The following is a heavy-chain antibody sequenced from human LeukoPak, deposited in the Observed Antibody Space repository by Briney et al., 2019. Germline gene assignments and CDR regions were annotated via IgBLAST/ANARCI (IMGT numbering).Heavy chain of an antibody. J-gene: IGHJ4*02. Sequence: SQTLSLTCTVSGGSISSGTFFWTWIRQHSGKGLEWIAYVHHSGVTYPNPSLQSRITIPAETSKNQFSLKLSSVTAADTAVYYCARLNPSSALSYYLDSWGRGTLVTVSS. CDR3: ARLNPSSALSYYLDS. V-gene: IGHV4-31*03. CDR1: GGSISSGTFF. CDR2: VHHSGVT.